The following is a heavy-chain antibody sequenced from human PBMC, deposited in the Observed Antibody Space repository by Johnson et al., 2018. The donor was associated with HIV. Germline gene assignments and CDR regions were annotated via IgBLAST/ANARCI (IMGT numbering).Heavy chain of an antibody. D-gene: IGHD5-18*01. Sequence: QVQLVESGGCLVQPGGSLRLSCAASGFTFSSYAMHWVRQAPGKGLEWVAVISYDGSNKYYADSVKGRFTISRDNSKHTLYLQLNSLRAEDTAVYYCAKSLLRTGPWIQLWLGAFDIWGQGTMVTVSS. V-gene: IGHV3-30*04. CDR3: AKSLLRTGPWIQLWLGAFDI. J-gene: IGHJ3*02. CDR1: GFTFSSYA. CDR2: ISYDGSNK.